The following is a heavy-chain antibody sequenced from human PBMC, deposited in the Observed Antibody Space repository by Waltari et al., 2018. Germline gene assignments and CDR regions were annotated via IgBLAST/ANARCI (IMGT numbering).Heavy chain of an antibody. CDR2: IKRKADGGTT. CDR1: GFTFTNAW. Sequence: EVQLVESGGGLVKPGESLRLSCAASGFTFTNAWMTWVRQAPWKGLEWVGCIKRKADGGTTDYAAAVKCRFTISRDDSKNTLYLQMNSLKAEDTAVYYCTTGIEYSSSSIYFDSWGQGTLVTVSS. V-gene: IGHV3-15*01. J-gene: IGHJ4*02. CDR3: TTGIEYSSSSIYFDS. D-gene: IGHD6-6*01.